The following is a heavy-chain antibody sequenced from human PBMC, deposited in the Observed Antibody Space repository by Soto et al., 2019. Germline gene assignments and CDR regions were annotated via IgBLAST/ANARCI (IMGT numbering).Heavy chain of an antibody. CDR2: IFHSGLT. D-gene: IGHD3-3*01. CDR3: ASTVGITYLGVVTQNDY. Sequence: PSETLSLTCVVSGYSISRGYYWGWIRQPPGKGPEWIGAIFHSGLTFYNPSFKSRVTISVDTSKNQFSLTLTSVTGADTAVYYCASTVGITYLGVVTQNDYWGQGTLVTVSS. J-gene: IGHJ4*02. CDR1: GYSISRGYY. V-gene: IGHV4-38-2*01.